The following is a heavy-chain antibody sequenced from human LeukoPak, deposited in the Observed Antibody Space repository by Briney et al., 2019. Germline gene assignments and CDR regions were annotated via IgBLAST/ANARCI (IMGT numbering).Heavy chain of an antibody. Sequence: LWASVRVSCKASGYTFTSYGISWVQQAPGQGLECMGWISAYNGNTNYAQKLQGRVTMTTDTSTSTAYMELRSLRSDDTAVYYCARPRSYYDFWSGPEPLDYWGQGTLVTVSS. CDR2: ISAYNGNT. CDR1: GYTFTSYG. D-gene: IGHD3-3*01. V-gene: IGHV1-18*01. J-gene: IGHJ4*02. CDR3: ARPRSYYDFWSGPEPLDY.